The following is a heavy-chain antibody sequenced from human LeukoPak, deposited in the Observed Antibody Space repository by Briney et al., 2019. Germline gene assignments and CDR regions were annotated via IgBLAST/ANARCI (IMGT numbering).Heavy chain of an antibody. CDR3: ARDREGGYSYGFRLGDTFDI. V-gene: IGHV4-59*01. CDR1: GGSISSYY. D-gene: IGHD5-18*01. Sequence: SETLSLTCTVSGGSISSYYWSWIRQPPGKGLEWIGYIYYSGSTNYNPSLKSRVAISVDTSKNQFSLKLGSVTAADTAVYYCARDREGGYSYGFRLGDTFDIWGQGTMVTVSS. J-gene: IGHJ3*02. CDR2: IYYSGST.